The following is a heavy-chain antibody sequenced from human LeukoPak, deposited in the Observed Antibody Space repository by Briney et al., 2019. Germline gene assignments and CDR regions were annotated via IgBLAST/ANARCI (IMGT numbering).Heavy chain of an antibody. CDR2: ISGSGNNT. Sequence: GGSLRLSCAASGFTFSSYGMSWVRQAPGKGLDWVSAISGSGNNTYYADSVKGRFTISRDNSKNTLYLQMNSLRAEDTAVYYCAKSRGSGTGSYFDYWGQGTLVTVSS. CDR3: AKSRGSGTGSYFDY. V-gene: IGHV3-23*01. J-gene: IGHJ4*02. D-gene: IGHD2-15*01. CDR1: GFTFSSYG.